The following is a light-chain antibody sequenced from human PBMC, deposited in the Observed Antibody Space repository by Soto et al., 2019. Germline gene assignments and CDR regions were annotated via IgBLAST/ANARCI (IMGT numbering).Light chain of an antibody. Sequence: EIVLTQSPGTLSLSPGEIATLSCRASQSVSNNYLAWYQQKPGQAPRLLIYGASNRATGIPDRFSGSGSGTDFTLTISRLEPEDFATYYCQQLNSYPRTFGQGTKVDIK. CDR1: QSVSNNY. CDR3: QQLNSYPRT. V-gene: IGKV3-20*01. CDR2: GAS. J-gene: IGKJ1*01.